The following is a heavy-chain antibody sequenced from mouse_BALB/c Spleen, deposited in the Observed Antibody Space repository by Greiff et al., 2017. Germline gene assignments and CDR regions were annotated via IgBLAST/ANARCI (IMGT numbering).Heavy chain of an antibody. Sequence: EVQLQESGPGLVKPSQSLSLTCTVTGYSITSDYAWNWIRQFPGNKLEWMGYISYSGSTSYNPSLKSRISITRDTSKNQFFLQLNSVTTEDTATYYCARNGYYHAMDYWGQGTSVTVSS. J-gene: IGHJ4*01. CDR1: GYSITSDYA. D-gene: IGHD2-2*01. CDR3: ARNGYYHAMDY. V-gene: IGHV3-2*02. CDR2: ISYSGST.